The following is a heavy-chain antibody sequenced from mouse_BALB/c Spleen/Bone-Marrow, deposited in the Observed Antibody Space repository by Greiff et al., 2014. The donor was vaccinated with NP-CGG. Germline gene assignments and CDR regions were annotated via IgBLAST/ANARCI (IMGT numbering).Heavy chain of an antibody. Sequence: EVQLQQSGTVLARPGASVKMSCKASGYTFTSYWMHWVKQRPGQGLEWIGAIXPGNSDTSYNQKFKGKAKLTAVTSNSTAYMELSSLTNEDSAVYYCTRYPYYYGSRNYYAMDYWGQGTSVTVSS. D-gene: IGHD1-1*01. CDR2: IXPGNSDT. V-gene: IGHV1-5*01. J-gene: IGHJ4*01. CDR1: GYTFTSYW. CDR3: TRYPYYYGSRNYYAMDY.